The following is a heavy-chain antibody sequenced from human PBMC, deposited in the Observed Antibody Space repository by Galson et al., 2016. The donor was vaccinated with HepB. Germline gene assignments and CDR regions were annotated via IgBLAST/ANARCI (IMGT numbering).Heavy chain of an antibody. CDR2: ISSGSSYI. Sequence: SLRLSCAASGFTFSRYTTNWVRQAPGKGLEWVSSISSGSSYIYYADSVKGRFTISRDNAKNSLYLQMNSLRAEDTAVYYCVRVRADYGGNMPDAFDIWGQGTMVTVSS. V-gene: IGHV3-21*01. J-gene: IGHJ3*02. CDR3: VRVRADYGGNMPDAFDI. D-gene: IGHD4-23*01. CDR1: GFTFSRYT.